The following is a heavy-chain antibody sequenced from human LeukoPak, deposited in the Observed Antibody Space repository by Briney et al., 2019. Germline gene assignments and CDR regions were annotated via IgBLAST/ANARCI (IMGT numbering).Heavy chain of an antibody. D-gene: IGHD6-13*01. CDR2: ISSSGSTI. Sequence: GGSERLSCAASGFTFSDYYMSWIRQAPGKGLEWVSYISSSGSTIYYADSVKGRFTISRDNAKNSLYLQMNSLRAEDTAVYYCAKGDSSWYVSAFGIWGQGTMVTVSS. J-gene: IGHJ3*02. CDR3: AKGDSSWYVSAFGI. CDR1: GFTFSDYY. V-gene: IGHV3-11*01.